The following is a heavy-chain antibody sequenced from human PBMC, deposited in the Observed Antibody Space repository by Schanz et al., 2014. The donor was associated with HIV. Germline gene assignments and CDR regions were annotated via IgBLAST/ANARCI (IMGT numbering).Heavy chain of an antibody. CDR3: AKPEYDSRGNSQSHFDY. CDR2: ISYDGRNK. CDR1: GFTFNSYG. V-gene: IGHV3-33*05. J-gene: IGHJ4*02. D-gene: IGHD3-22*01. Sequence: VQVVESGGGLVQPGGSLRLSCAASGFTFNSYGMHWVRQAPGKGLEWVPVISYDGRNKLYADSVKGRFTISRDNSKNTLYLQMTTLRIDDTAVYYCAKPEYDSRGNSQSHFDYWGQGTLVTVSS.